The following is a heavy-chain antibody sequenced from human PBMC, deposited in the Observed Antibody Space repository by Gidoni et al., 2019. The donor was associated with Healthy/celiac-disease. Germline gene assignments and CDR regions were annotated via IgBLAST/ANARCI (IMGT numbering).Heavy chain of an antibody. Sequence: QVQLVQSGAEVKKPGSSVKVSCKASGGTFRSYAISWVRQAPGQGLEWMGGIIPIFGTANYAQKFQGRVTITADESTSTAYMELSSLRSEDTAVYYCAREVGTVTSRDYYGMDVWGQGTTVTVSS. CDR3: AREVGTVTSRDYYGMDV. CDR1: GGTFRSYA. V-gene: IGHV1-69*01. CDR2: IIPIFGTA. J-gene: IGHJ6*02. D-gene: IGHD4-17*01.